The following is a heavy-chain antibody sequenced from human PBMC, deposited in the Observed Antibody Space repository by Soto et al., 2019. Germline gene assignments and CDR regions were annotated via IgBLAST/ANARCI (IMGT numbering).Heavy chain of an antibody. Sequence: QVQLQESGPGLVKPSETLSLTCTVSGDSISTYYWTWIRQPPGKGLEWIAFIYYGGSTNYNPSLTSRVTISVDTSKHQFSLTLNSVTAADTAVYYCARPGRDWGSLEYWGQGTRVTVSS. CDR3: ARPGRDWGSLEY. CDR1: GDSISTYY. V-gene: IGHV4-59*08. CDR2: IYYGGST. D-gene: IGHD7-27*01. J-gene: IGHJ4*02.